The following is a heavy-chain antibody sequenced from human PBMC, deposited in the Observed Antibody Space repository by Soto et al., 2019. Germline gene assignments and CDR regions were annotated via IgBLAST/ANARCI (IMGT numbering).Heavy chain of an antibody. D-gene: IGHD5-18*01. V-gene: IGHV4-59*01. CDR2: IYYSGST. J-gene: IGHJ4*02. Sequence: PSETLSLTCPVSGGSISSYDWSWIRQPPGKGLEWIGYIYYSGSTNYNPSLKSRVTISVDTSKNQFSLKLSSVTAADTAVYYCARDNGYSYGYTLDHWGQGTLVTVSS. CDR1: GGSISSYD. CDR3: ARDNGYSYGYTLDH.